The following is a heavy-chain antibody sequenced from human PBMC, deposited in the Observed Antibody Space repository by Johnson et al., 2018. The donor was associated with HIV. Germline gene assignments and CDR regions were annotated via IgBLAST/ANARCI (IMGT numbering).Heavy chain of an antibody. CDR1: GFTFSSYW. CDR3: ARALRVVVVAATFDAFDI. V-gene: IGHV3-20*04. CDR2: INWNGGST. Sequence: VQLVESGGGLVQPGGSLRLSCAASGFTFSSYWMSWVRQAPGKGLEWVSGINWNGGSTGYAESVKGRFTISRDNAKNSLYLQMNSLRAEDTALYYCARALRVVVVAATFDAFDIWGQGTMVTVSS. D-gene: IGHD2-15*01. J-gene: IGHJ3*02.